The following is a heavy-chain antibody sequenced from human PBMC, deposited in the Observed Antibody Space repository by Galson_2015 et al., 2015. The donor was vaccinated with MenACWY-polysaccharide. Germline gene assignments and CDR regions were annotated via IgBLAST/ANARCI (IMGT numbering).Heavy chain of an antibody. V-gene: IGHV3-48*02. CDR3: ARVLKGLVGPPPDH. Sequence: SLRLSCAASGFTFSSYSMNWVRQAPGKGLEWVSYISSGGTIYYADSVKGRFTISRDNAKNSLYQQMNSLRDDDTAVYYCARVLKGLVGPPPDHGGQGALLTASS. CDR2: ISSGGTI. D-gene: IGHD1-26*01. J-gene: IGHJ1*01. CDR1: GFTFSSYS.